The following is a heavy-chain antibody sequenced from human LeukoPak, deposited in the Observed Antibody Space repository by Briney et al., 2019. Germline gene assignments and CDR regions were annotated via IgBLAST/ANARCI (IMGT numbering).Heavy chain of an antibody. V-gene: IGHV1-46*01. CDR3: ATAHPLICGGDCYTQGDY. CDR1: GYTFTSYY. D-gene: IGHD2-21*02. CDR2: INPSGGST. J-gene: IGHJ4*02. Sequence: GASVKVSCKASGYTFTSYYMHWVRQAPGQGLEWMGIINPSGGSTSYAQKFQGRVTMSRDTSTSTVYMELSSLRSEDTGVYYCATAHPLICGGDCYTQGDYWGQGTLVTVSS.